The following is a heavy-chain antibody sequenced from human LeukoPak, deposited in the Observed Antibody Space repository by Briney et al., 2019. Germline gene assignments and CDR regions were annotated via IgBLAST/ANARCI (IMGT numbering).Heavy chain of an antibody. Sequence: ASVKVSCKASGYTFTSYYMHWVRQAPGQGLEWMRIINPSGGSTSYAQKFQGRVTMTRDTSTSTVYMELSSLRSEDTAVYYCARHISRSSTSSHFDYWGQGTLVTVSS. CDR2: INPSGGST. D-gene: IGHD6-6*01. J-gene: IGHJ4*02. CDR1: GYTFTSYY. V-gene: IGHV1-46*03. CDR3: ARHISRSSTSSHFDY.